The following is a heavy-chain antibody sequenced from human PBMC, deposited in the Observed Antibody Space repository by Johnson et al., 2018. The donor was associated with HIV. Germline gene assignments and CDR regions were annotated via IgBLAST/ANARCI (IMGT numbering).Heavy chain of an antibody. CDR3: AARYSGYADAAFDI. CDR1: GFTFDDYA. V-gene: IGHV3-9*01. D-gene: IGHD5-12*01. CDR2: ISWNSGSI. J-gene: IGHJ3*02. Sequence: VQLVESGGGLVQPGRSLRLSCAASGFTFDDYAMHWVRQAPGKGLEWVSGISWNSGSIGYADSVKGRFTISRGNAKNSLYLQMNSMRAEDTALYYCAARYSGYADAAFDIWGQGTMVTVSS.